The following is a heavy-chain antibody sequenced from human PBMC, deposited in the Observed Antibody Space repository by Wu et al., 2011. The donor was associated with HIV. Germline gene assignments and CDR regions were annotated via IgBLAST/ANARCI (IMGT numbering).Heavy chain of an antibody. Sequence: QVQRGASRGAGVKKPGSSVKVSCKALRHLSSYAINWVRQAPGQGLEWMGGIIPIFGTANYAQKFQGRVTITADKSTSTAYMELSSLRSEDTAVYYCASALDCTNGVCYTFWYFDLWGRGTLVTVSS. CDR2: IIPIFGTA. D-gene: IGHD2-8*01. V-gene: IGHV1-69*14. J-gene: IGHJ2*01. CDR3: ASALDCTNGVCYTFWYFDL. CDR1: RHLSSYA.